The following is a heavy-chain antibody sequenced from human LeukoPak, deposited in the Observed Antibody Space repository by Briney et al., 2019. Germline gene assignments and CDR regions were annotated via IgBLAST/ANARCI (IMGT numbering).Heavy chain of an antibody. CDR2: IYPNSGGT. J-gene: IGHJ3*02. CDR3: ARDGVSGGAFDI. D-gene: IGHD3-10*02. Sequence: ASVKVSCKASGYMFTDYYMHWVRQAPGQGLEWMGWIYPNSGGTTYAQKFQGRATMTRDTPISTVYMELSRLRSDDTAFYYCARDGVSGGAFDIWGQGTMVTVSS. V-gene: IGHV1-2*02. CDR1: GYMFTDYY.